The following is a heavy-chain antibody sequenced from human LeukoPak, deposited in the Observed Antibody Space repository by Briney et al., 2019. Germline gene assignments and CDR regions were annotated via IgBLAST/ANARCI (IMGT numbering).Heavy chain of an antibody. D-gene: IGHD6-13*01. CDR2: ISSSGSTI. V-gene: IGHV3-48*03. CDR1: GFTFSIYE. CDR3: ARGRSWSYFDY. J-gene: IGHJ4*02. Sequence: GGSLRLSCAASGFTFSIYEMNWVRQAPGKGLEWVSYISSSGSTIYYADSVKGRFPISRDNAKNSLHLQMNSVRAEDTSVYYCARGRSWSYFDYWGQGTLVTVSS.